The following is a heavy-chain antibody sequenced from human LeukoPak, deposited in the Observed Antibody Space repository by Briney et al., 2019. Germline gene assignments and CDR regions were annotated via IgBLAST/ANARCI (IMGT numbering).Heavy chain of an antibody. Sequence: SVKVSCKASGGTFSSYAISWVRQAPGQGLEWMGGIIPIFGTANYAQKFQGRVTITADESTSTAYMELSSLRSEDTAVYYCARRSSWYEERGRYYFDYWGQGTLVTVSS. D-gene: IGHD6-13*01. J-gene: IGHJ4*02. CDR3: ARRSSWYEERGRYYFDY. V-gene: IGHV1-69*13. CDR2: IIPIFGTA. CDR1: GGTFSSYA.